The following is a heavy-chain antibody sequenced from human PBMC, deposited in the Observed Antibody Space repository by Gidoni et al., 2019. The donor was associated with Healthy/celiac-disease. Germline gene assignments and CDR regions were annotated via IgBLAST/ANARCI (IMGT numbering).Heavy chain of an antibody. CDR1: GLPLSNARMG. CDR2: IFSNDEK. V-gene: IGHV2-26*01. CDR3: ARILGYCSGGSCYETLNYFDY. J-gene: IGHJ4*02. Sequence: QVTLKESGPVLVNPTETLTLTCTVSGLPLSNARMGVSWIRQPPGKALEWLAHIFSNDEKSYSTSLKSRLTIFKDTSNSQVVLTMTNMDPVDTATYYCARILGYCSGGSCYETLNYFDYWGQGTLVTVSS. D-gene: IGHD2-15*01.